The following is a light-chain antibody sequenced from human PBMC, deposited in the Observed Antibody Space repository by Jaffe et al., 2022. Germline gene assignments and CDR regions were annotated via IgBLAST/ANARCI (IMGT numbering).Light chain of an antibody. CDR2: EVS. V-gene: IGLV2-14*02. CDR3: SSYTSTSTQV. CDR1: SSDVGKYNL. Sequence: QSALTQPASVSGSPGQSITISCTGTSSDVGKYNLVSWFQQHPGKAPKLIIYEVSERPSGVSNRFSGSKSGNTASLTISGLQAEDEADYHCSSYTSTSTQVFGTGTKVTVL. J-gene: IGLJ1*01.